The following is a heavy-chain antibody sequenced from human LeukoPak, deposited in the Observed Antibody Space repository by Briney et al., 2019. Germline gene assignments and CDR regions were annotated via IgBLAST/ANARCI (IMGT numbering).Heavy chain of an antibody. J-gene: IGHJ4*02. V-gene: IGHV4-59*08. CDR3: ARHKDSSSWSHLDS. CDR2: IYYSGST. Sequence: NPSETLSLTCTVSGVSISNFYWSWIRQPPGKGLEWIGCIYYSGSTNYNPSLKSRVTISVDTSKNQFSLKLSSVTAADTAVYYCARHKDSSSWSHLDSWGQGTLVTVSS. CDR1: GVSISNFY. D-gene: IGHD6-13*01.